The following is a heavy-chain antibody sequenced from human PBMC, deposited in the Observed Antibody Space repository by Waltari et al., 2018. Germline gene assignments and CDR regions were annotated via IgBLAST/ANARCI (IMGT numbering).Heavy chain of an antibody. CDR2: IIRIFDTA. V-gene: IGHV1-69*01. CDR1: GCTFTSYS. CDR3: TKPQAVGGTGDAFDI. D-gene: IGHD1-26*01. Sequence: VQLVQSGAEVKKPGSSVKVSCKASGCTFTSYSIGWVRQAPGQGLEWMGEIIRIFDTADYAQKYHPTVKSNATDSTGKANRTVSRQWSGEKAADTGTKPQAVGGTGDAFDIWGQGTMVTVSS. J-gene: IGHJ3*02.